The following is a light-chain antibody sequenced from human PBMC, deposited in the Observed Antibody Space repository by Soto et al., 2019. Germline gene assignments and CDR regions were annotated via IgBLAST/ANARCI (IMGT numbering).Light chain of an antibody. Sequence: ETVMTQSPATLSVSPGERVTLSCRASQSVSSNLAWYQHKPGQAPRLLIYGASTRATGIPARFSGSGSGTEFTLTISSLQSEDFALYYCQQYNNWPPEVTFGPGTKVDIK. CDR3: QQYNNWPPEVT. CDR2: GAS. V-gene: IGKV3-15*01. CDR1: QSVSSN. J-gene: IGKJ3*01.